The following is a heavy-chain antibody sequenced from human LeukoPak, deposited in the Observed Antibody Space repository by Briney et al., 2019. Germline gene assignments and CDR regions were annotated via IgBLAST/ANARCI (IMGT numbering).Heavy chain of an antibody. V-gene: IGHV1-69*13. CDR1: GGTFSSYA. CDR3: ARGPRYYYDSSPYWYFDL. Sequence: SVKVSCKASGGTFSSYAISWVRQAPGQGLEWMGGIIPIFGTANYAQKFQGRVTITADESTGTAYMELSSLRSEDTAVYYCARGPRYYYDSSPYWYFDLWGRGTLVTVSS. CDR2: IIPIFGTA. D-gene: IGHD3-22*01. J-gene: IGHJ2*01.